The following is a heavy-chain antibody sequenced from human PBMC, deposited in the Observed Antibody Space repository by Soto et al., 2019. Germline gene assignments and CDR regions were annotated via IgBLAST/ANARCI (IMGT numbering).Heavy chain of an antibody. J-gene: IGHJ4*02. V-gene: IGHV4-39*01. Sequence: SDTLSLTCTVSGGSISSSSYFWGWIRQPAGKGLEGIGSIYYSGGTYYNPSLKSRVTISVDTSKNQFSLKLSSVTAADTAVYYCARRGDYYDSSGYYQPHFDYWGQGTLVTVSS. D-gene: IGHD3-22*01. CDR1: GGSISSSSYF. CDR2: IYYSGGT. CDR3: ARRGDYYDSSGYYQPHFDY.